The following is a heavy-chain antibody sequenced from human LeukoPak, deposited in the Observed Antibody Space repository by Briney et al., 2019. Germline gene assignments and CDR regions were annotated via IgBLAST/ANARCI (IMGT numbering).Heavy chain of an antibody. CDR3: ARHLGCSSTSCPKGY. D-gene: IGHD2-2*01. Sequence: ASVKVSCKASGGTFSSYAISRVRQAPGQGLEWMGWISAYNGDTNYAQKLQGRVTMTTDTSTSTAYMELRSLRSDDTAVYYCARHLGCSSTSCPKGYWGQGTLVTVSS. J-gene: IGHJ4*02. CDR2: ISAYNGDT. CDR1: GGTFSSYA. V-gene: IGHV1-18*01.